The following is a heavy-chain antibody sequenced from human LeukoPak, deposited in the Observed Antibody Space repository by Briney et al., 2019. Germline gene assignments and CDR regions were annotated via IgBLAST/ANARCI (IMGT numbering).Heavy chain of an antibody. D-gene: IGHD5-24*01. CDR1: GYTFTSYG. CDR2: ISAYNGNT. CDR3: ASTFNPLDGYNPRYFDL. V-gene: IGHV1-18*01. Sequence: GASVKVSCKASGYTFTSYGISWVRQAPGQGLEWMGWISAYNGNTNYAQKLQGRVTMTTDTSTSTAYMELRSLRSDDTAVYYCASTFNPLDGYNPRYFDLWGRGTLVTVSS. J-gene: IGHJ2*01.